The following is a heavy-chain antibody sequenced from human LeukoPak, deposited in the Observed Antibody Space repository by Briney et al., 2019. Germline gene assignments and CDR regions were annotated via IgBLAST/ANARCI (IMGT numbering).Heavy chain of an antibody. V-gene: IGHV3-21*01. CDR3: ARDLVGTTVTTAFDY. J-gene: IGHJ4*02. D-gene: IGHD4-17*01. CDR2: ISSSSSYI. Sequence: GGSLRLSCAASGFTFSSYSMNWVRQAPGKGLEWVSSISSSSSYIYYADSVKGRFTISRDNAKNSLYLQMNSLRAEDTAVYYFARDLVGTTVTTAFDYWGQGTLVTVSS. CDR1: GFTFSSYS.